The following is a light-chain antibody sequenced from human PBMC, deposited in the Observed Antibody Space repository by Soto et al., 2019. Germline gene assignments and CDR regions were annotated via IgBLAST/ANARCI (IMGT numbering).Light chain of an antibody. V-gene: IGLV2-14*02. CDR1: SSDVGSYNL. CDR2: EGS. Sequence: QSVLTQPASVSGSPGQSITISCTGTSSDVGSYNLVSWYQQHPGKAPKLMIYEGSKRPSGVSNRFSGSKSGNKASLTISNLEAEDESDYYCGSYTSTDTPFVFGTGTKVTVL. CDR3: GSYTSTDTPFV. J-gene: IGLJ1*01.